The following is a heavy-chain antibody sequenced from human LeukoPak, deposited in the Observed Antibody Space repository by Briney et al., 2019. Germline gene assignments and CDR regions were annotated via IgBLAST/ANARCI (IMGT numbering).Heavy chain of an antibody. CDR3: AQRIAAPKDDNYYMDV. J-gene: IGHJ6*03. Sequence: GGSLRLSCAASGFTFSSYAMSWVRQAPGKGLEWVSAIRGSGDYTYYADSVQGRFTISRDNSKNTLYLQMNSLRAEDTAVYYCAQRIAAPKDDNYYMDVWGKGTTVTVSS. D-gene: IGHD6-6*01. CDR1: GFTFSSYA. CDR2: IRGSGDYT. V-gene: IGHV3-23*01.